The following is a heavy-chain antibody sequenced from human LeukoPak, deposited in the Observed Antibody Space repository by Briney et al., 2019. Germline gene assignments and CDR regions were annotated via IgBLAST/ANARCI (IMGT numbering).Heavy chain of an antibody. CDR3: ARRDSSGWEPRDAFDI. V-gene: IGHV4-59*05. CDR2: IYYSGST. CDR1: GGSISSYY. Sequence: SETLSLTCTVSGGSISSYYWSWIRQPPGKGLEWIGSIYYSGSTYYNPSLKSRVTISVDTSKNQFSLKLSSVTAADTAVYYCARRDSSGWEPRDAFDIWGQGTMVTVSS. J-gene: IGHJ3*02. D-gene: IGHD6-19*01.